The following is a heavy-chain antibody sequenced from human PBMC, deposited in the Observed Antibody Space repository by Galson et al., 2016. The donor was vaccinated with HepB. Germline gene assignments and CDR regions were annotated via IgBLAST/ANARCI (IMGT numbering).Heavy chain of an antibody. CDR3: ARTFVGVTVFGVAQGGAFDY. D-gene: IGHD3-3*01. CDR1: GGSISRNY. V-gene: IGHV4-59*13. J-gene: IGHJ4*02. CDR2: IYYSGST. Sequence: SETLSLTCTVSGGSISRNYWSWIRQPPGKGLEWIGYIYYSGSTNYNPSLKSRLTISLDTSKNHFSLKLTSVTAADTAVYYCARTFVGVTVFGVAQGGAFDYWGQGILVTVSS.